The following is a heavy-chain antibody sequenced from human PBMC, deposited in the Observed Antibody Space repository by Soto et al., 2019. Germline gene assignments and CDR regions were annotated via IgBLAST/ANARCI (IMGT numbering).Heavy chain of an antibody. Sequence: QLRESGPGLVKPSGTLSLTCFVSGASISSTYWWSWVRQTPGKRLEWIGQIYHTGTTSYNPSLNNGVPIAXDKSNNQFSLRLTSMTAADTAVYYCATLPPRIVVVMTDLPTWGQGTLVTVSS. V-gene: IGHV4-4*02. CDR2: IYHTGTT. D-gene: IGHD2-15*01. J-gene: IGHJ5*02. CDR3: ATLPPRIVVVMTDLPT. CDR1: GASISSTYW.